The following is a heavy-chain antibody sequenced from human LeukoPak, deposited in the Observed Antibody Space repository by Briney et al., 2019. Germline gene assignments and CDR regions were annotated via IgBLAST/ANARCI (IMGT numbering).Heavy chain of an antibody. J-gene: IGHJ4*02. CDR1: GFTFSTYW. CDR2: IRYDGSNK. CDR3: ARLGSGSYYDSRGQFDY. V-gene: IGHV3-33*08. Sequence: GGSLRLSCAASGFTFSTYWMTWVRQAPGKGLEWVVFIRYDGSNKYYADSVKGRFTISRDNSKNTLYLQMNSLRAEDTAVYYCARLGSGSYYDSRGQFDYWGQGTLVTVSS. D-gene: IGHD1-26*01.